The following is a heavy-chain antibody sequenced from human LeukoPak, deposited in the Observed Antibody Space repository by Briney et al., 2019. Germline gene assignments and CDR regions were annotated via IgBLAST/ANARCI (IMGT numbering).Heavy chain of an antibody. Sequence: GGSLTLSCAASGFTFSSYWMNWARQAPGKGLEWVASINHNGNVNYYMDSVKGRFTISRDNVKNSLYLQMSNLRAEDTAVYFCARGGGLDVWGQGATVTVSS. CDR3: ARGGGLDV. CDR1: GFTFSSYW. V-gene: IGHV3-7*03. D-gene: IGHD3-16*01. J-gene: IGHJ6*02. CDR2: INHNGNVN.